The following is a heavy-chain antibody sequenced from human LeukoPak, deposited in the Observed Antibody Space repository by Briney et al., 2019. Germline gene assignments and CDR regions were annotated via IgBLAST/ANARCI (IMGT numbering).Heavy chain of an antibody. CDR2: IGNTET. J-gene: IGHJ4*02. V-gene: IGHV3-23*01. CDR1: GFPFETNA. Sequence: GGSLRLSCAASGFPFETNAMSWVRQAPGKGLEWVATIGNTETFYADSVTGRFTISRDNSKNTVNLEMNRLRVEDTAIYYCAKDWIQFNRVFDCFDSWGQGTLVTVSS. D-gene: IGHD5-18*01. CDR3: AKDWIQFNRVFDCFDS.